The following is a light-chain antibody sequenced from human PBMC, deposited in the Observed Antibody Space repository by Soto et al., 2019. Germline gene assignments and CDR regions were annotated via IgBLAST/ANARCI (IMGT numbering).Light chain of an antibody. V-gene: IGLV2-14*01. CDR1: NNDVGAYTY. CDR3: SPYRTGSRV. CDR2: EVS. J-gene: IGLJ2*01. Sequence: QSALTQPASVSGSPGQSITISCTGTNNDVGAYTYVSWYQQHPGKAPRLIIYEVSERPSGVSNRFSGSKSGNTASLVISGLQAEDEADYYCSPYRTGSRVFGGGTKVTVL.